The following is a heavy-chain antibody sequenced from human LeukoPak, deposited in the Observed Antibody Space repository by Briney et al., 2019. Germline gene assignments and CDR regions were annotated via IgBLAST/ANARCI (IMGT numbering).Heavy chain of an antibody. CDR2: IYYSGST. D-gene: IGHD4-17*01. CDR3: ARDPLEYGDYEDWYFDL. J-gene: IGHJ2*01. CDR1: GGSFSSYY. Sequence: SETLSLTCTVSGGSFSSYYWSWIRQPPGKGLEWIGYIYYSGSTNYNPSLKSRVTISVDTSKNQFSLKLSSVTAADTAVYYCARDPLEYGDYEDWYFDLWGRGTLVTVSS. V-gene: IGHV4-59*01.